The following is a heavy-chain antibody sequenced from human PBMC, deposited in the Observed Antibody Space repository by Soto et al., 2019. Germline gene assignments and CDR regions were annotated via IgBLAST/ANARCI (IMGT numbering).Heavy chain of an antibody. CDR3: ARDLAKGGGSAGFDY. CDR2: INPKSGGT. Sequence: QVQLVQSGAEVKKPGASVNVSCKASGYTFTVYYMHWVRQAPGQGLEWMGWINPKSGGTMYTQKFQGRVTMTWDTSISTASMALTRLRSDDTAVYYCARDLAKGGGSAGFDYWGQGTLVTVSS. CDR1: GYTFTVYY. V-gene: IGHV1-2*02. J-gene: IGHJ4*02. D-gene: IGHD1-26*01.